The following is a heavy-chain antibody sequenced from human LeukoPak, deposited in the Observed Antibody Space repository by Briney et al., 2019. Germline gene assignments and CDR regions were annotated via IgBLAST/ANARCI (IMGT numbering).Heavy chain of an antibody. D-gene: IGHD1-26*01. Sequence: GGSLRLSCTLSGFTPIGYWMTWVRQAPGKGLEWVSTMSGSGDNTYYADSVKGRFTISRDNSKNTLYLQMNSLRAEDTAVYCCAKSLVVGATIYDYWGQGTLVTVSS. CDR2: MSGSGDNT. V-gene: IGHV3-23*01. CDR1: GFTPIGYW. CDR3: AKSLVVGATIYDY. J-gene: IGHJ4*02.